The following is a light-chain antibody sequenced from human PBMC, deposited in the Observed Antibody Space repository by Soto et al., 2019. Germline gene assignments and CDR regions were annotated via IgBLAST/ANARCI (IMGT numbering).Light chain of an antibody. CDR3: SSYTSSSTLVV. CDR1: SSDVGGYNY. J-gene: IGLJ2*01. CDR2: DVS. Sequence: QSALTQPASASGSPGQSITISCTGTSSDVGGYNYVSWYQQHPGKAPKLMIYDVSNRPSGVSNRFSGSKSGNTASLTISGLQAEDEAEYYCSSYTSSSTLVVFGGGTKLTVL. V-gene: IGLV2-14*01.